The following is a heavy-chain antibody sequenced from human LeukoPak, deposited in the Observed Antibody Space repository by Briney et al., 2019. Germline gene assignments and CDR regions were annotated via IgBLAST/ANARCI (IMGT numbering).Heavy chain of an antibody. V-gene: IGHV1-18*01. CDR3: ASDPGSDSSGYAY. CDR1: GYTFTSYG. CDR2: ISVYNGDT. J-gene: IGHJ4*02. D-gene: IGHD3-22*01. Sequence: ASVNVSCKASGYTFTSYGITWVRQAPGQGLEWMGWISVYNGDTNYEQKVQGRATLTIETPTSTAYMELRSLRSDDTAVYYCASDPGSDSSGYAYWGQGTRVTVSS.